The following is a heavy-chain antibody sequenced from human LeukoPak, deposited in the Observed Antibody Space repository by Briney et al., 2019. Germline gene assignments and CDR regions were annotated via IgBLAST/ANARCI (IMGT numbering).Heavy chain of an antibody. CDR2: ISYSGST. J-gene: IGHJ4*02. CDR1: GGSISSYY. V-gene: IGHV4-59*01. Sequence: SETLSLTCTVSGGSISSYYWSWIRQPPGKGLEWIGYISYSGSTNYNPSLKSRVTISVDTSKNQFSLKLSSVTAADTAVYYCATDRNQLWFDYWGQGTLVTVSS. CDR3: ATDRNQLWFDY. D-gene: IGHD1-14*01.